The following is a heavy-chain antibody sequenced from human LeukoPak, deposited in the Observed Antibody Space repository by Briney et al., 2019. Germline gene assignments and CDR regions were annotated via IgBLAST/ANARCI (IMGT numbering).Heavy chain of an antibody. CDR1: GGSISSYY. CDR2: IYYSGST. V-gene: IGHV4-59*01. CDR3: ARTTEGGYTYDYFYYYYTDV. D-gene: IGHD5-18*01. J-gene: IGHJ6*03. Sequence: PSETLSLTCTVSGGSISSYYWSWIRQPPGKGLEWIGYIYYSGSTNYNPSLKSRVTISVDTSKNQFSLKLSSVTAADTAVYYCARTTEGGYTYDYFYYYYTDVWGKGTTVTISS.